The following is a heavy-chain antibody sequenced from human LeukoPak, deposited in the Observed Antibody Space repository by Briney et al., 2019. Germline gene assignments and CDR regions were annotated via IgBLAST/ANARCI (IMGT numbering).Heavy chain of an antibody. V-gene: IGHV1-18*01. J-gene: IGHJ4*02. CDR1: AYTFSNYG. Sequence: SVKVSLKSSAYTFSNYGVALVRQAPGQGLGWMGWISASNGNTNYAQNLQGRVTMTIDTSTSTAYMELKSLTSDDTAVYYCARSSSSGIYYFFYWGQGTLVTVSS. CDR2: ISASNGNT. CDR3: ARSSSSGIYYFFY. D-gene: IGHD1-26*01.